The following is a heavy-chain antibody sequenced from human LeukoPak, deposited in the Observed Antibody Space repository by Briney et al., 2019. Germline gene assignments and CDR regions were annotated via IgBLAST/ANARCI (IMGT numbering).Heavy chain of an antibody. CDR2: IYTSGST. CDR1: GGSFSGYY. Sequence: SETLSLTCAVYGGSFSGYYWSWIRQPAGKGLEWIGRIYTSGSTNYNPSLKSRVTISIDTSKNQFSLKLNSVTAADTAVYYCARDTKNWGQGTLVTVSS. CDR3: ARDTKN. J-gene: IGHJ4*02. V-gene: IGHV4-59*10. D-gene: IGHD5-18*01.